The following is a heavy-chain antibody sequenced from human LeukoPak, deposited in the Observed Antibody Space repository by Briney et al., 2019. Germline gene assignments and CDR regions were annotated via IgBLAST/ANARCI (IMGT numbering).Heavy chain of an antibody. V-gene: IGHV4-4*07. Sequence: PSETLSLTCTVSGGSISSYYWSWIRQPAGKGLEWIGRIYTSGSTNYNPSLKSRVTMSVDTSKNQFSLKLSSVTAADTAVYYCARGGLGIAAAGTEYYFDYWGQGTLVTVSS. CDR1: GGSISSYY. J-gene: IGHJ4*02. D-gene: IGHD6-13*01. CDR2: IYTSGST. CDR3: ARGGLGIAAAGTEYYFDY.